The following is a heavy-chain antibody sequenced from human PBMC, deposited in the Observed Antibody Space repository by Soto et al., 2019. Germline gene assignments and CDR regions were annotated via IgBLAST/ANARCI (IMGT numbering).Heavy chain of an antibody. D-gene: IGHD4-17*01. CDR2: IYYSGST. V-gene: IGHV4-39*07. CDR3: ARAHYGDYGYGMDV. Sequence: PSETLSLTWTVSGVSISRRDYCWGWIRQPPGKGLEWIGSIYYSGSTYYNPSLKSRVTISVDRSKNQFSLKLSSVTAADTAVYYCARAHYGDYGYGMDVWGQGTTVTVS. CDR1: GVSISRRDYC. J-gene: IGHJ6*02.